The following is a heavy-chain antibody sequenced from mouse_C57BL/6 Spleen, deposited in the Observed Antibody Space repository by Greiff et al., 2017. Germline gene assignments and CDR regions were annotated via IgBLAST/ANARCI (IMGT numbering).Heavy chain of an antibody. V-gene: IGHV3-6*01. Sequence: EVQVVESGPGLVKPSQSLSLTCSVTGYSITSGYYWNWIRQFPGNKLEWMGYISYDGSNNYNPSLKNRITITRDTSKNQFFLKLNSVTTEDTATYYCARGGGNSYYFDYWGQGTTLTVSS. CDR3: ARGGGNSYYFDY. CDR2: ISYDGSN. D-gene: IGHD2-1*01. J-gene: IGHJ2*01. CDR1: GYSITSGYY.